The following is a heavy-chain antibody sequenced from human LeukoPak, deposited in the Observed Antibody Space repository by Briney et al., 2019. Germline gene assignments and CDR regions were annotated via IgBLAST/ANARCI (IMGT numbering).Heavy chain of an antibody. CDR1: GYTFTSYD. V-gene: IGHV1-8*02. D-gene: IGHD4-23*01. Sequence: ASVKVSCKTSGYTFTSYDINWVRQATGQGLEWMGWMNPNSGNTGYAQTFQDRVTITRDTSISTVYMELTSLKSDDTAVYYCARGQTPPGVTPLAQLGYWGQGTLVTVSS. CDR2: MNPNSGNT. CDR3: ARGQTPPGVTPLAQLGY. J-gene: IGHJ4*02.